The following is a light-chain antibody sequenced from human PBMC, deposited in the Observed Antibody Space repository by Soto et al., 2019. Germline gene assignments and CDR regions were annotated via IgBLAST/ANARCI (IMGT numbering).Light chain of an antibody. CDR2: GAS. CDR1: QSVSSSY. V-gene: IGKV3-20*01. J-gene: IGKJ2*01. Sequence: EIVLTQSPGTLSLSPGERATLSCRASQSVSSSYLAWYQQKPGQAPRLLIYGASSRATGIPDRFSGSGSGTDFTLTISRLEPEDFAVSYCQQYGSSPPYPFGQGTKLEIK. CDR3: QQYGSSPPYP.